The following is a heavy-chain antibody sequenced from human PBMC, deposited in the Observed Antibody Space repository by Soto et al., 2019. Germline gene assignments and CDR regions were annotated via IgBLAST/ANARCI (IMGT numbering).Heavy chain of an antibody. CDR3: AKEAVVTSIHYYYYALDV. CDR1: GFTFSSYS. V-gene: IGHV3-23*01. D-gene: IGHD5-12*01. Sequence: GGSLRLSCAASGFTFSSYSMCWVRQAPGKGLEWVPAITDRGNTYYADSLKGRITIFRDNSKKTLFLQINSLRAEDTAVYFCAKEAVVTSIHYYYYALDVWGRGTTVTVSS. CDR2: ITDRGNT. J-gene: IGHJ6*02.